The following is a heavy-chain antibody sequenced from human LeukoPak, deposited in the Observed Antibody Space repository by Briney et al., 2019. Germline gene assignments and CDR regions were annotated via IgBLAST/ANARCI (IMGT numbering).Heavy chain of an antibody. J-gene: IGHJ6*03. Sequence: SETLSLTCTVSGGSISSSSYYWGWIRQPPGKGLEWIGSIYYSGSTYYNPSLKSRVTISVDTSKNQFSLKLSSVTAADTAVYYCASRRGEYNYYYYMDVWGKGTTVTVSS. D-gene: IGHD3-3*01. CDR1: GGSISSSSYY. CDR2: IYYSGST. V-gene: IGHV4-39*01. CDR3: ASRRGEYNYYYYMDV.